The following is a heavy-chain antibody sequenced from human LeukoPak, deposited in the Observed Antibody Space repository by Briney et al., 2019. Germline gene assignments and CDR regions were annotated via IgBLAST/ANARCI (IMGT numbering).Heavy chain of an antibody. CDR1: GFTFSSYN. CDR3: ARVSLGAAAGASR. CDR2: ISSSSSYI. V-gene: IGHV3-21*01. J-gene: IGHJ4*02. Sequence: GGSLRLSCAASGFTFSSYNMNWVRQAPGKGLEWVSSISSSSSYIYYTDSVKGRFTISRNNAKNSLYLQMNSLRANDTAIYYCARVSLGAAAGASRWGQGTLVTVSS. D-gene: IGHD6-13*01.